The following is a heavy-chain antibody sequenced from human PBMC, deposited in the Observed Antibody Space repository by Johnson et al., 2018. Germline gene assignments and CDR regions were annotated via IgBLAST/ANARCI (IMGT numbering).Heavy chain of an antibody. J-gene: IGHJ1*01. CDR1: GFTFSDYS. CDR2: ISDDGSNK. D-gene: IGHD4-17*01. CDR3: ARAQVGDYLAEYVQH. Sequence: QVQLQESGGGVVQPGRSLRLSCAAFGFTFSDYSIHWVRQAPGKGLEWVAVISDDGSNKFYAESVKGRFTISRDNSKYTVYLQMHSLKAEDTAVFYCARAQVGDYLAEYVQHWGQGTLVTVSS. V-gene: IGHV3-30*03.